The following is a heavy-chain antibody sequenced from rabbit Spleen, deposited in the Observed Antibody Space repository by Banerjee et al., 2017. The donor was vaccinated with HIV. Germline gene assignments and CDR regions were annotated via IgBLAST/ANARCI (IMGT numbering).Heavy chain of an antibody. CDR3: ARSINWANRALNL. J-gene: IGHJ4*01. CDR1: GFSFSSSDY. Sequence: QSLEESGGDLVKPGASLTLTCTASGFSFSSSDYMCWVRQAPGKGLEWIGCLYTGTDTTHYASWAKGRFTISKTSSTTVTLQMTSLTAADTATYFCARSINWANRALNLWGQGTLVTVS. CDR2: LYTGTDTT. D-gene: IGHD1-1*01. V-gene: IGHV1S40*01.